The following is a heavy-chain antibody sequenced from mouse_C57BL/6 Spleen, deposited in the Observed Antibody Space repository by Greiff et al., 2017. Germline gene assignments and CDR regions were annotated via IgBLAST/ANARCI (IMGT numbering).Heavy chain of an antibody. D-gene: IGHD1-1*01. CDR2: IDPETGGT. CDR1: GYTFTDYE. V-gene: IGHV1-15*01. Sequence: VQLQQSGAELVRPGASVTLSCKASGYTFTDYEMHWVKQTPVHGLEWIGAIDPETGGTAYNQKFTGKARLTADKSSSTAYMELRSLTSEDSAVYYCTRSYYYGYWGQGTSVTVSS. J-gene: IGHJ4*01. CDR3: TRSYYYGY.